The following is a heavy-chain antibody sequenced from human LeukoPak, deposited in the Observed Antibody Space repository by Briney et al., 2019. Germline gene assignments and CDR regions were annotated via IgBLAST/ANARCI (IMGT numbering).Heavy chain of an antibody. CDR2: IYYSGST. CDR1: GGSISSGGYY. CDR3: ARLERTVALLYY. Sequence: SSETLSLTCTVSGGSISSGGYYWSWIRQHPGKGLEWIGYIYYSGSTYYNPSLKSRVTISVDTSKNQFSLKLSSVTAADTAVYYCARLERTVALLYYWGQGTLVTVSS. J-gene: IGHJ4*02. D-gene: IGHD6-19*01. V-gene: IGHV4-31*03.